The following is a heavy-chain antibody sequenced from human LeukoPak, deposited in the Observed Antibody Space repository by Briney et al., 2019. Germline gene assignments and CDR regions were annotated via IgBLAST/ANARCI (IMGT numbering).Heavy chain of an antibody. Sequence: SETLSLTCSVSGGSITNNYWTWIRQSPGKGLEWVGYMYYNGSTNYNPSLKSRVTISVDTSKNQFSLKLSSVTAADTAVYFCASPRGDDSGGYYTWYFHHWGQGILVTVSS. CDR2: MYYNGST. CDR1: GGSITNNY. V-gene: IGHV4-59*08. D-gene: IGHD3-22*01. J-gene: IGHJ1*01. CDR3: ASPRGDDSGGYYTWYFHH.